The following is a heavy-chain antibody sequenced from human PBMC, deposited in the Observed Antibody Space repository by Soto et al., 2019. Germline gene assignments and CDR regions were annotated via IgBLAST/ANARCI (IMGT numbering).Heavy chain of an antibody. CDR2: ISDSGGNT. J-gene: IGHJ4*02. Sequence: EVQVLDSGGGLVQPGGSLRLSCAASGFTFSNYAMSWVRQAPGKGLEWVSTISDSGGNTYYADSVKGRFTISRDNPKNPLYLKINTLTAEHTALYYCARRSNTPSAMKSPFDYWGQGTLVTVSS. CDR3: ARRSNTPSAMKSPFDY. V-gene: IGHV3-23*01. D-gene: IGHD2-2*01. CDR1: GFTFSNYA.